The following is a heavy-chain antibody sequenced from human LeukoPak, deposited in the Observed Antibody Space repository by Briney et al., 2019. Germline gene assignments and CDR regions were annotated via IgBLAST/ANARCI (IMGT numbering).Heavy chain of an antibody. J-gene: IGHJ4*02. Sequence: ASVKVSCKASGGTFSSYAISWVRQAPGQGLEWMGRIIPILGIANYAQKFQGRVTITADKSTSTAYMELSSLRSEDTAVYYCARDTLDPIGGQWLVQLAYWGQGTLVTVSS. V-gene: IGHV1-69*04. CDR3: ARDTLDPIGGQWLVQLAY. D-gene: IGHD6-19*01. CDR2: IIPILGIA. CDR1: GGTFSSYA.